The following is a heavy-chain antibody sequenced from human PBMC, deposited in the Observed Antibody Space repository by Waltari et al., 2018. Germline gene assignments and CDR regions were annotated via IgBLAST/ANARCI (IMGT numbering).Heavy chain of an antibody. V-gene: IGHV1-24*01. CDR1: GYTLTGFS. CDR2: FDPEDGET. D-gene: IGHD3-3*02. Sequence: QVQLVQSGAEGKKPGASVKVSCKVSGYTLTGFSIHRVRQAHGKGLEWMGGFDPEDGETSYAQKFQGRVTMTEDTSTDTAYMELSSLRSEDTAVYYCATSRIFGVVQSSWFDPWGQGTLVTVSS. CDR3: ATSRIFGVVQSSWFDP. J-gene: IGHJ5*02.